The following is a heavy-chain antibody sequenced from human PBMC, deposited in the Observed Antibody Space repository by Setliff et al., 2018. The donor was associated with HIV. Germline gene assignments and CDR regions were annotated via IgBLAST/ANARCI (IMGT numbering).Heavy chain of an antibody. J-gene: IGHJ5*02. Sequence: SETLSLTCTVSGGSISSGTYFWSWIRQPAGKGLEWIGHIHTSGNANYNPSLQSRVTISVDTSKNQLSLKVDSVTAADTAVYYCARGDDFHDGSGYYYPWGQGTLVTVSS. D-gene: IGHD3-22*01. V-gene: IGHV4-61*09. CDR3: ARGDDFHDGSGYYYP. CDR2: IHTSGNA. CDR1: GGSISSGTYF.